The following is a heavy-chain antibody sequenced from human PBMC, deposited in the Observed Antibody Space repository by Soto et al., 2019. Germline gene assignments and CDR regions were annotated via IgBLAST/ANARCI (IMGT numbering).Heavy chain of an antibody. V-gene: IGHV4-4*02. D-gene: IGHD3-9*01. CDR1: GGSSTNNYG. CDR2: IYHSGST. CDR3: ARRVRYFVHPPGNWFDP. Sequence: PSETLCLSCAVFGGSSTNNYGWSWVRQSPGKGLEWIGEIYHSGSTNYNPSLKSRVTISVDKPKNQFSLTLNSVTAADTALYYCARRVRYFVHPPGNWFDPWGQGSLVTVSS. J-gene: IGHJ5*02.